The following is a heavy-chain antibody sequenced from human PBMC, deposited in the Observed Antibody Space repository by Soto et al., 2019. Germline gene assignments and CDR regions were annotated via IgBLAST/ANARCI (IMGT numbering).Heavy chain of an antibody. Sequence: PGGSLRLSCEVSGFTLSMYSMTWVRQAPGKGLEWVAKIPQEGSDGHYVDSVKGRFTISRDNAKNSVYLQMNSLRAGDTAVYCCARDQLILPAHDFFYGSDVWGQGAKVTVSS. CDR1: GFTLSMYS. V-gene: IGHV3-7*03. J-gene: IGHJ6*02. CDR2: IPQEGSDG. CDR3: ARDQLILPAHDFFYGSDV. D-gene: IGHD2-21*02.